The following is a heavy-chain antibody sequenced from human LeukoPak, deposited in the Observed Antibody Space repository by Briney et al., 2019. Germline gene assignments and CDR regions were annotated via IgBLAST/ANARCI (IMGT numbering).Heavy chain of an antibody. CDR2: IYYSGST. J-gene: IGHJ4*02. V-gene: IGHV4-59*01. CDR1: GGSINSYY. CDR3: ARVYYDSTGYYYKTRYYFDF. D-gene: IGHD3-22*01. Sequence: PSETLSLTCTVSGGSINSYYWSWIRQPPGKGLEWIGYIYYSGSTNYNPSLKSRVTISVDTSKNQFSLRLSSVTAADTAIYYCARVYYDSTGYYYKTRYYFDFWGQGTLVTVSS.